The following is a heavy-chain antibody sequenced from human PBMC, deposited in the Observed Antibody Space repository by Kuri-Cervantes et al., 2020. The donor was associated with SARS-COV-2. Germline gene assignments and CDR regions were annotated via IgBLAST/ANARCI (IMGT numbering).Heavy chain of an antibody. V-gene: IGHV1-18*04. D-gene: IGHD3-16*02. CDR3: ARDHRMITFGGVIDYFDY. J-gene: IGHJ4*02. CDR2: ISGYNGNT. CDR1: GYTFTSYG. Sequence: ASVKVSCKASGYTFTSYGISWVRQAPGQGLEWMGWISGYNGNTNYAQKLQGRVTMTTDTSTSTADMELRSLRSDDTAVYYCARDHRMITFGGVIDYFDYWGQGTLVTVSS.